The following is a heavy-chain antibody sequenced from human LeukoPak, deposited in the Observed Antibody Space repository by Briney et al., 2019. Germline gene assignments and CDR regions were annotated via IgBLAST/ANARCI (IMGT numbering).Heavy chain of an antibody. CDR3: ARVGWRYSSSWLGY. V-gene: IGHV1-8*01. CDR1: GYTFTSYD. D-gene: IGHD6-13*01. CDR2: MNPNSGNT. Sequence: ASVTVSCKASGYTFTSYDINWVRQATGQGLEWMGWMNPNSGNTGYAQKFQGRVTMTRNTSISTAYMELSSLRSENTAVYYCARVGWRYSSSWLGYWGQGTLVTVSS. J-gene: IGHJ4*02.